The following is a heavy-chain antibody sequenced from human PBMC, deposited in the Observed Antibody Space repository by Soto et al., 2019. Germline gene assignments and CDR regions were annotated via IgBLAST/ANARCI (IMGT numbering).Heavy chain of an antibody. CDR1: GFTFTSSA. V-gene: IGHV1-58*01. CDR3: ATQAGMFGITFGGVIVPYSFDY. J-gene: IGHJ4*02. CDR2: IVVGNGNT. D-gene: IGHD3-16*02. Sequence: GASVKVSCKASGFTFTSSAVQWVRQARGQRLEWIGWIVVGNGNTNYAQKFQDRVTMTKDISTDTAYMELSSLRAEDTAVYYCATQAGMFGITFGGVIVPYSFDYWGQGTLVTVSS.